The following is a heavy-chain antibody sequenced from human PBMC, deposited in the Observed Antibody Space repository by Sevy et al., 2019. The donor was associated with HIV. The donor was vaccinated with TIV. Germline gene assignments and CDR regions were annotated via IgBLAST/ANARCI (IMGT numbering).Heavy chain of an antibody. CDR3: ATRALTVNYFVY. J-gene: IGHJ4*02. V-gene: IGHV1-8*01. CDR1: GYTFTRYD. CDR2: MNPNSGNT. Sequence: ASVKVSCKASGYTFTRYDINWVRQATGQGLEWMGWMNPNSGNTGYAQKFQGRVTMTRNTSISTAYMELSSLRSEDTAVYYCATRALTVNYFVYWGQGTLVTVSS. D-gene: IGHD4-17*01.